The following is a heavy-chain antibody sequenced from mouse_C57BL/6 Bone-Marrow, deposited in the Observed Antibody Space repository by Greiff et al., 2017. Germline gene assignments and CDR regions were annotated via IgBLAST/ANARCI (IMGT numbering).Heavy chain of an antibody. CDR3: ARPYDSNYWYVDV. CDR2: IYPGSGST. V-gene: IGHV1-55*01. D-gene: IGHD2-5*01. J-gene: IGHJ1*03. CDR1: GYTFTSYW. Sequence: VQLQQPGAELVKPGASVKMSCKASGYTFTSYWITWVKQRPGQGLEWIGDIYPGSGSTNYNEKFKSKATLTVDTSSSTAYMQLSSLTSEDAAVYYSARPYDSNYWYVDVWGTGTTVTVSS.